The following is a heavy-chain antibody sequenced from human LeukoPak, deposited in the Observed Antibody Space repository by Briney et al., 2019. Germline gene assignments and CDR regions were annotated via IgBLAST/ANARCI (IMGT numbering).Heavy chain of an antibody. Sequence: PGGSLRLSCAASGFTFADYGMHWVRQAPEKGLEWVSLISWDGGRIYYADSVKGRFTISRDNAKNSLYLQMNSLRAEDTAVYYCARDLQMATISGYYYYYMDVWGKGTTVTVSS. V-gene: IGHV3-43D*03. CDR1: GFTFADYG. J-gene: IGHJ6*03. CDR2: ISWDGGRI. D-gene: IGHD5-24*01. CDR3: ARDLQMATISGYYYYYMDV.